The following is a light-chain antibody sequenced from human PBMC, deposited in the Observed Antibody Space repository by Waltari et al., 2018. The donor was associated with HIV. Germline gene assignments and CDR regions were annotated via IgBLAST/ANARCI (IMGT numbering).Light chain of an antibody. CDR1: KLGDKY. CDR3: QAWDSSTVV. Sequence: SYELTQPHSVSVSPGQTASITCPGDKLGDKYACWYQQTPGQSPVLVIYQDSKRHSGIPERFSGSNSGNTATLTISGTQAMDEADYYCQAWDSSTVVFGGGTKLTVL. CDR2: QDS. J-gene: IGLJ2*01. V-gene: IGLV3-1*01.